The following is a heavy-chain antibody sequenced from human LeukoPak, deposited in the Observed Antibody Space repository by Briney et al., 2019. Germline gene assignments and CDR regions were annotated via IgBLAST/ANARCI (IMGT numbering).Heavy chain of an antibody. Sequence: PSETLSFTCAVYGASFSDYYWNWIRQPPGKGLEWIGEINHSGSTNYNPSLKSRITISVDTSKNQFSLKLSSVTAADTAVYYCAKASPRPDYGDYRWGQGALVTVSS. J-gene: IGHJ5*02. CDR3: AKASPRPDYGDYR. CDR1: GASFSDYY. D-gene: IGHD4-17*01. V-gene: IGHV4-34*01. CDR2: INHSGST.